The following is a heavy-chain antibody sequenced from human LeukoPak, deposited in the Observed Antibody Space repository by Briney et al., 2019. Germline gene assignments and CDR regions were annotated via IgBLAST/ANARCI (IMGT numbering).Heavy chain of an antibody. J-gene: IGHJ5*02. CDR1: VFTFSSYC. V-gene: IGHV3-30*18. CDR3: AKNGGGWFNWFDP. Sequence: GGSLRLSCAASVFTFSSYCIDWVRQAPCKGLEWVAVISYDGSNKYYADSVKGRFTISRDNSKNTPYLQMNSLRAEDTAVYYCAKNGGGWFNWFDPWGQGTLVTVSS. CDR2: ISYDGSNK. D-gene: IGHD6-19*01.